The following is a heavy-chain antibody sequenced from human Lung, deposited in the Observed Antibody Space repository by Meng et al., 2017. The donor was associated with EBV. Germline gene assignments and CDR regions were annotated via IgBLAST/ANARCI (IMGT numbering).Heavy chain of an antibody. Sequence: QVQVKEAGPGRVKPSQTRSLTCTVSGGSISSGDYYWSWIRQPPGKGLEWIGYIYYSGSTYYNPSLKSRVTISVDTSKNQFSLKLSSVTAADTAVYYCARGPTTYFDYWGQGTLVTVSS. CDR1: GGSISSGDYY. J-gene: IGHJ4*02. CDR2: IYYSGST. D-gene: IGHD4-17*01. V-gene: IGHV4-30-4*01. CDR3: ARGPTTYFDY.